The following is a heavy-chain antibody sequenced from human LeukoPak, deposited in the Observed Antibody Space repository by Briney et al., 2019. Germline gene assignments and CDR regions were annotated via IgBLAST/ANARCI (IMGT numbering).Heavy chain of an antibody. Sequence: SETLSLTCAVYGGSFSGYYWSWIRQPPGKGLEWIGEINHSGSTNYNPSLKSRVTISVDTSKNQFSLKLSSVTAADTAVYYCASTWGRYYYDTKGAFDIWGQGTTVTVSS. J-gene: IGHJ3*02. CDR3: ASTWGRYYYDTKGAFDI. D-gene: IGHD3-22*01. CDR1: GGSFSGYY. V-gene: IGHV4-34*01. CDR2: INHSGST.